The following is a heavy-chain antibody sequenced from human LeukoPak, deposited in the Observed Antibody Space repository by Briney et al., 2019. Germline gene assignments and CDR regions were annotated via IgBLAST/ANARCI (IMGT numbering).Heavy chain of an antibody. CDR2: ISYDGSNK. Sequence: GGSLRLSCAASGFTFSSYAMHWVRQAPGKGLEWVAVISYDGSNKYYADSVKGRFTISRDNSKNTLCLQMNSLRAEDTAVYYCARDGGYGDYGPNYYYYYGMDVWGKGTTVTVSS. V-gene: IGHV3-30*04. D-gene: IGHD4-17*01. CDR1: GFTFSSYA. CDR3: ARDGGYGDYGPNYYYYYGMDV. J-gene: IGHJ6*04.